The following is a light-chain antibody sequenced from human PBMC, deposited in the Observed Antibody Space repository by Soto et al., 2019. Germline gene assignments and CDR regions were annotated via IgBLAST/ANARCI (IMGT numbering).Light chain of an antibody. CDR3: LQYGNSPET. CDR1: QTVSSSF. V-gene: IGKV3-20*01. J-gene: IGKJ1*01. CDR2: GAS. Sequence: EMVLTQSPDTLSLSPGERATLSCRASQTVSSSFLAWYQRRPGRAPRLLIYGASSRATGIPDRFSGSGSGTDFTLTISRLEPEDLAVYYCLQYGNSPETFGQGTKVDIK.